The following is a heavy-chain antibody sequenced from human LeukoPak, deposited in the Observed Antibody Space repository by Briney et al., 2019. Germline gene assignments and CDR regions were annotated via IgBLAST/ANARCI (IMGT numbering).Heavy chain of an antibody. Sequence: SGPTLVNPTQTLTLTCTFSGFSLSTSGVGVGWIRQPPGKALEWLSLVYWDDDKHCNPSLKGRLTITKDTSKNQVVLTMTNMDPVDTATYYCARYSTFEDWFDPWGQGTLVTVSS. CDR3: ARYSTFEDWFDP. V-gene: IGHV2-5*02. D-gene: IGHD4-11*01. J-gene: IGHJ5*02. CDR1: GFSLSTSGVG. CDR2: VYWDDDK.